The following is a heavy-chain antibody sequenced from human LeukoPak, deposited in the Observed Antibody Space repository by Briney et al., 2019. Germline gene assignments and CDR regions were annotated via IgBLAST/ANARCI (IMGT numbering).Heavy chain of an antibody. CDR1: GGSISSYY. CDR2: IYYSGST. Sequence: PSETLSLTCTVSGGSISSYYWSWIRQPPGKGLEWIGYIYYSGSTNHNPSLKSRVTISVDTSKNQFSLRLSSVTAADTAVYYCARELYCSSTSCSDVWGKGTTLSVSS. CDR3: ARELYCSSTSCSDV. D-gene: IGHD2-2*01. J-gene: IGHJ6*04. V-gene: IGHV4-59*01.